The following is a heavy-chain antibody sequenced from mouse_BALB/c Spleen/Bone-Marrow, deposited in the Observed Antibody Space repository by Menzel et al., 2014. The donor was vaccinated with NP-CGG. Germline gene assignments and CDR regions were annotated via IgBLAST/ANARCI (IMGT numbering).Heavy chain of an antibody. CDR2: IDPYYGGT. J-gene: IGHJ3*01. V-gene: IGHV1-39*01. D-gene: IGHD2-10*02. CDR1: GYSFTGYN. Sequence: EVKLVESGPELEKPGASVKISCKASGYSFTGYNMSWVKRSNGKSLEWIGNIDPYYGGTSYNQRFKGKATLTVDKSSSTAYMQLKSLTSEDSAVYYCARSEYGNYGSFAYWGQGTLVTVSA. CDR3: ARSEYGNYGSFAY.